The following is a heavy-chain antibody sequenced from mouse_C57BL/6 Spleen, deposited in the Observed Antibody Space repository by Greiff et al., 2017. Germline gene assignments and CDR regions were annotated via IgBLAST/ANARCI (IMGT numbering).Heavy chain of an antibody. V-gene: IGHV1-4*01. CDR2: INPSSGYT. D-gene: IGHD1-3*01. J-gene: IGHJ2*01. CDR1: GYTFTSYT. CDR3: ARHSGAYDEYYFDY. Sequence: QVQLKQSGAELARPGASVKMSCKASGYTFTSYTMHWVKQRPGQGLEWIGYINPSSGYTKYNQKFKDKATLTADKSSSTAYMQLSSLTSEDSAVYYCARHSGAYDEYYFDYWGQGTTLTVSS.